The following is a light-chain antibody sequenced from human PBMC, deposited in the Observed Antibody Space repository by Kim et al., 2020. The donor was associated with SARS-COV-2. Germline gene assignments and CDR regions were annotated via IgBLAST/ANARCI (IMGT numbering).Light chain of an antibody. CDR3: QQRYSWPRT. CDR1: QSISTF. J-gene: IGKJ1*01. CDR2: DAS. V-gene: IGKV3-11*01. Sequence: VSPGEKATLSCRAGQSISTFLAWYQQRLGQAPRLLIYDASNRAAGVPARFSASGSGTDFTLTISSLEPDDFATYYCQQRYSWPRTFGQGTKVDIK.